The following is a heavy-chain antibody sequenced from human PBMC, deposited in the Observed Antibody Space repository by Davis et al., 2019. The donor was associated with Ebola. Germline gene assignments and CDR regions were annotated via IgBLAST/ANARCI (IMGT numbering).Heavy chain of an antibody. CDR3: ARVKVVTTRDFDY. D-gene: IGHD3-22*01. CDR2: FHIPDGET. Sequence: PGGSLRLSCVASGFSFSTSSMSWVRQAPGKGLEWVSSFHIPDGETYYADSLKGRFTISRDNAKNSLYLQMNSLRAADTAVYYCARVKVVTTRDFDYWGQGTLVTVSS. V-gene: IGHV3-21*01. CDR1: GFSFSTSS. J-gene: IGHJ4*02.